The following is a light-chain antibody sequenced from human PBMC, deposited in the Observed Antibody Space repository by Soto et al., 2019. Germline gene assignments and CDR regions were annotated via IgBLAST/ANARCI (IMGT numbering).Light chain of an antibody. CDR2: ENN. CDR1: SSNIGNNY. CDR3: GTWDSSLSAYV. Sequence: QSVLTQPPSVSAAPGQKVTISCSGSSSNIGNNYVSWYQQPPGTAPKLLIYENNKRPSGIPDRFSGSKSGTSATLGITGLQTGDEADYYCGTWDSSLSAYVFRTGTKLTVL. J-gene: IGLJ1*01. V-gene: IGLV1-51*02.